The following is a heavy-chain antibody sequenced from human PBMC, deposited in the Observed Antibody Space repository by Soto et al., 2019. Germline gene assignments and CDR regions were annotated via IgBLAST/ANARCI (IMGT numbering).Heavy chain of an antibody. CDR1: GASINSDDYY. CDR3: ARSTGRF. Sequence: QVQLQESGPGLVRPSQTLSLICTVSGASINSDDYYWTWIRQPPGKGLEWIGYIYSSGNTYYNPSLKSRISISIDTSKNQFSLKLRSVTAADTAVYYCARSTGRFRGQGTLVTVSS. V-gene: IGHV4-30-4*01. D-gene: IGHD4-4*01. J-gene: IGHJ1*01. CDR2: IYSSGNT.